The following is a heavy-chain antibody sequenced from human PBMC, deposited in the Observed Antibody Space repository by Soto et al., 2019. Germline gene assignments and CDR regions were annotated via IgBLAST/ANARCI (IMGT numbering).Heavy chain of an antibody. Sequence: SETLSLTCTVSGGSVSSGSYYWSWIRQPPGKGLEWIGYIYYSGSTYYNPSLKSRVTISVDTSKNQFSLKLSSVTAADTAVYYCARARAITGTTGYYYYGMDVWGQGTTVTVSS. V-gene: IGHV4-61*01. CDR1: GGSVSSGSYY. CDR3: ARARAITGTTGYYYYGMDV. CDR2: IYYSGST. D-gene: IGHD1-7*01. J-gene: IGHJ6*02.